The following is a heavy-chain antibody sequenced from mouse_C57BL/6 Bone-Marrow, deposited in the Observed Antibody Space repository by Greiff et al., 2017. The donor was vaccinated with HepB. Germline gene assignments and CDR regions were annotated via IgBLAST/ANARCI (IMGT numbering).Heavy chain of an antibody. J-gene: IGHJ4*01. CDR1: GYSITRGYY. D-gene: IGHD1-1*01. CDR3: ARESTTVVAFYAMDY. V-gene: IGHV3-6*01. Sequence: EVKLQESGPGLVKPSQSLSLTCSVTGYSITRGYYWNWIRQFPGNKLEWMGYISYDGSNNYNPSLKNRISITRDTSKNQFFLKLNSVTTEDTATYYCARESTTVVAFYAMDYWGQGTSVTVSS. CDR2: ISYDGSN.